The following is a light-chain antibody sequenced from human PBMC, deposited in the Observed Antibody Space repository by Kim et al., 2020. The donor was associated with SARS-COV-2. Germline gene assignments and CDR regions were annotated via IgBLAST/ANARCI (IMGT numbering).Light chain of an antibody. J-gene: IGKJ4*01. V-gene: IGKV1-12*01. Sequence: SGVPSRFSGSGYGTDFTLTINSLQPEDSATYNCEQSDSFPLTFGGGTTVDIK. CDR3: EQSDSFPLT.